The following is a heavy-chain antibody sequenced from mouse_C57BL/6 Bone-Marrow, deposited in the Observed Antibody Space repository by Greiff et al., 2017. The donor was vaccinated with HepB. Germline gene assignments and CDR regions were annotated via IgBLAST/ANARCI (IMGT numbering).Heavy chain of an antibody. CDR1: GYTFTSYW. Sequence: VQLQQPGAELVMPGASVKLSCKASGYTFTSYWMHWVKQRPGQGLEWIGEIDPSDSYTNYNQKFKGKSTLTVDKSSSTAYMQLSSLTSEDSAVYYCARVVTRRRYYFDDWGQGTTLTVSS. CDR3: ARVVTRRRYYFDD. J-gene: IGHJ2*01. CDR2: IDPSDSYT. V-gene: IGHV1-69*01. D-gene: IGHD2-3*01.